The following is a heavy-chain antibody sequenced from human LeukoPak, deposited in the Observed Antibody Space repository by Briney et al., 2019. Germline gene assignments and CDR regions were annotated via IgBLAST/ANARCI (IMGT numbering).Heavy chain of an antibody. V-gene: IGHV4-59*01. CDR3: ARAVSGRFDY. CDR1: GGSISSYY. D-gene: IGHD6-19*01. CDR2: IYYSGST. Sequence: SETLSLTCTVSGGSISSYYWSWIRQPPGKGLEWIGYIYYSGSTNYNPSLKSRVTVSVDTSKNQFSLKLSSVTAADTAVYYCARAVSGRFDYWGQGTLVTVSS. J-gene: IGHJ4*02.